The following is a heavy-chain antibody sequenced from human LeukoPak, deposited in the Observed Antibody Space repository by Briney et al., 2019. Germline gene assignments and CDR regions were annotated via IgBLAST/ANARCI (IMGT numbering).Heavy chain of an antibody. CDR2: INPNSGGT. J-gene: IGHJ4*02. CDR1: GYTFTGYY. Sequence: ASVKVSCKASGYTFTGYYMHWVRQAPGQGLGWMGWINPNSGGTNYAQKFQGRVTMTRDTSISTAYMEPSRLRSDDTAVYYCARDPESTTVTGDYWGQGTLVTVSS. CDR3: ARDPESTTVTGDY. D-gene: IGHD4-11*01. V-gene: IGHV1-2*02.